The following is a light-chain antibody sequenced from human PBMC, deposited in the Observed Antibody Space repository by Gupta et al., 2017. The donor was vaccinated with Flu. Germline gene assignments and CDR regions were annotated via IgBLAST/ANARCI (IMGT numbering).Light chain of an antibody. CDR1: IGSHY. Sequence: IGSHYVYWFRQLPGTAPKHVIYRNIQRASGVPDRFSGSKSGTSASLAISGPRSEAEADYYCATWDDSLSSWVFGGGTNLTVL. V-gene: IGLV1-47*01. J-gene: IGLJ3*02. CDR3: ATWDDSLSSWV. CDR2: RNI.